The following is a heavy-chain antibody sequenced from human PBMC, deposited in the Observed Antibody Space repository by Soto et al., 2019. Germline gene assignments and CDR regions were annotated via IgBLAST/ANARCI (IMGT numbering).Heavy chain of an antibody. Sequence: QVQLVESGGGVVQPGRSLRLSCAASGFTFSSYAMHWVRQAPGKGLEWVAVISYDGTNKYYADSVKGRFTISRDNSKDTLYLQMNSLRAEDTAVYYCARHEQLALDYWGQGTLVTVSS. J-gene: IGHJ4*02. D-gene: IGHD6-6*01. CDR1: GFTFSSYA. V-gene: IGHV3-30-3*01. CDR2: ISYDGTNK. CDR3: ARHEQLALDY.